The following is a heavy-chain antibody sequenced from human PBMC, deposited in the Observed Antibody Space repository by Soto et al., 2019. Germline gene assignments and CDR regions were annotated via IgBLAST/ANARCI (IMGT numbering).Heavy chain of an antibody. V-gene: IGHV3-30*02. J-gene: IGHJ4*02. Sequence: GGALRLSCVGSGFIFSNNGMHWVRQTPGKGLEWVAFMSYDGSDTFYADSVKGRFTISRDNSQNTLFLHMSNLRAEDTAMYYCTIVRVADSALDHWGQGTLVTVSS. CDR2: MSYDGSDT. CDR3: TIVRVADSALDH. CDR1: GFIFSNNG. D-gene: IGHD3-10*02.